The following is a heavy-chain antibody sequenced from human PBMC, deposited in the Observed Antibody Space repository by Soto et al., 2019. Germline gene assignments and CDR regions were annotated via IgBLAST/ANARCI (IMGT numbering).Heavy chain of an antibody. J-gene: IGHJ4*02. CDR2: TYYRSNWYY. Sequence: SQTLSLTCGISGDSVSSKSAAWSWIRQSPSRGLEWLGRTYYRSNWYYDYAVSVKSRISINPDTSKNQVSLQLNSVTPEDTAVYYCAGQSSGYHLSSWGQGTLVTVSS. V-gene: IGHV6-1*01. CDR3: AGQSSGYHLSS. CDR1: GDSVSSKSAA. D-gene: IGHD3-10*01.